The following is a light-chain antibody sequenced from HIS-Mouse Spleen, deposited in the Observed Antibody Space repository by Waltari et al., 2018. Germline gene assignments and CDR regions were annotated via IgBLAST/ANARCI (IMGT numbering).Light chain of an antibody. Sequence: QSALTQPRSVSGSPGQSVTISCTGTSMDVGGYNYVSWYQQNPGKAPKLMIYDFSTRPSGVPDRFSGSKSGNTASLTISGLQAEDEADYYCCSYAGSYTWVFGGGTKLTVL. CDR3: CSYAGSYTWV. J-gene: IGLJ3*02. V-gene: IGLV2-11*01. CDR1: SMDVGGYNY. CDR2: DFS.